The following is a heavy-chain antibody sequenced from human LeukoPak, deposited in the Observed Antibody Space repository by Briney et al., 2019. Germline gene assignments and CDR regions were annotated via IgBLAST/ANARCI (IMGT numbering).Heavy chain of an antibody. V-gene: IGHV3-48*03. CDR1: GFSFSDYE. Sequence: QPGGSLRLSCAASGFSFSDYEMNWVRQAPGKGLEWVSFISASGNTKYYADSVKGRFTVSRDNSKKSLYLQMNSLEAEDTVVYYCARDPQNSWGLFDYWGQGTLVTVSS. J-gene: IGHJ4*02. CDR3: ARDPQNSWGLFDY. D-gene: IGHD4-23*01. CDR2: ISASGNTK.